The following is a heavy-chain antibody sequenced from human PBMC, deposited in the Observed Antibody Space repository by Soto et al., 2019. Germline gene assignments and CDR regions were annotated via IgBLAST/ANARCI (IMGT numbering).Heavy chain of an antibody. CDR1: AGTMSSRSYD. J-gene: IGHJ4*02. Sequence: ETLSLNCADSAGTMSSRSYDWVWIRKPPGKGLEWIGTIYYTGSTSYNPSLKSRVTISRDTSKNQFSLKLTSVTAADTALYYCGKVLVGATGHTDSDSWGPGTLVTGSS. V-gene: IGHV4-39*01. CDR2: IYYTGST. D-gene: IGHD2-15*01. CDR3: GKVLVGATGHTDSDS.